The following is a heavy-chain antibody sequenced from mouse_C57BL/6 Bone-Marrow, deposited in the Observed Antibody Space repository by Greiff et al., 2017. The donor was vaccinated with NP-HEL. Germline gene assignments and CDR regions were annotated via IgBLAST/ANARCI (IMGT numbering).Heavy chain of an antibody. Sequence: QVQLKQPGAELVKPGASVKLSCKASGYTFTSYWMHWVKQRPGQGLEWIGMIHPNSGSTNYNEKFKSKATLTVDKSSSTAYMQLSSLTSEDSAVYYCARSTRKGNMDYWGKGTSVTVSS. CDR1: GYTFTSYW. CDR3: ARSTRKGNMDY. D-gene: IGHD3-3*01. J-gene: IGHJ4*01. V-gene: IGHV1-64*01. CDR2: IHPNSGST.